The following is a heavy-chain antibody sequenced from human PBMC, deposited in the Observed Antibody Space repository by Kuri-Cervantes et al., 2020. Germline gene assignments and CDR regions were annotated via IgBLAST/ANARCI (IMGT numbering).Heavy chain of an antibody. V-gene: IGHV3-30*02. CDR3: ATLRDYRHIVVVTPDADFDY. CDR1: GFTFSSYG. D-gene: IGHD2-21*02. Sequence: GESLKISCAASGFTFSSYGMHWVRQAPGKGLEWVAFIRYDGSNKYYADSVKGRFTISRDNSKNTLYLQMNSMRAEDTAVYYCATLRDYRHIVVVTPDADFDYWGQGTLVTVSS. J-gene: IGHJ4*02. CDR2: IRYDGSNK.